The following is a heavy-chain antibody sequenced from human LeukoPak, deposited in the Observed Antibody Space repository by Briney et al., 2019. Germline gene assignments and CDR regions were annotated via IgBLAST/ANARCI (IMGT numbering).Heavy chain of an antibody. J-gene: IGHJ4*02. Sequence: SETLSLTCTVSGGSISSYYWSWIRQPPGKGLEWIGYIYYSEGTNSNPSLKSRVTISVDTSKSQFSLKLSSVTAADTAVYYCARQAYGDPGNFDYWGQGTLVTVSS. CDR1: GGSISSYY. CDR2: IYYSEGT. CDR3: ARQAYGDPGNFDY. V-gene: IGHV4-59*08. D-gene: IGHD4-17*01.